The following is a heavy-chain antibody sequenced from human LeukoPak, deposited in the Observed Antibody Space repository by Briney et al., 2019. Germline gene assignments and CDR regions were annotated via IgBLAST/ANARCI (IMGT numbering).Heavy chain of an antibody. Sequence: SETLSLTCTVSGGSISSSSYYWGWIRQPAGKGLEWIGRIYTSGSTNYNPSLKSRVTMSVDTSKNQFSLKLSSVTAADTAVYYCARGRQQGGDFDYWGQGTLVTVSS. CDR3: ARGRQQGGDFDY. CDR2: IYTSGST. D-gene: IGHD6-13*01. V-gene: IGHV4-61*02. CDR1: GGSISSSSYY. J-gene: IGHJ4*02.